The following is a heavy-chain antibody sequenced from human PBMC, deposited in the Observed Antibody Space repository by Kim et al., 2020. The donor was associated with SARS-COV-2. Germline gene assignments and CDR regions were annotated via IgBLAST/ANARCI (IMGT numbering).Heavy chain of an antibody. D-gene: IGHD2-15*01. CDR2: INAGNGNT. CDR3: ARMGPGYWVMDY. Sequence: ASVKVSCKASGYTFTSYAMHWVRQAPGQRLEWMGWINAGNGNTKYSQKFQGRVTITRDTSASTAYMELSSLRSEDTAVYYCARMGPGYWVMDYWGQGTLVTVSS. CDR1: GYTFTSYA. V-gene: IGHV1-3*01. J-gene: IGHJ4*02.